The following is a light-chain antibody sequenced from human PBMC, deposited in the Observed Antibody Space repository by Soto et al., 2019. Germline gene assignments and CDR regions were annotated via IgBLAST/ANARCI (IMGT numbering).Light chain of an antibody. CDR1: QSVSSN. V-gene: IGKV3-20*01. CDR2: GAS. CDR3: QQYGSSPPLT. J-gene: IGKJ4*01. Sequence: ETVLTQSPATLSVSPGERATLSCRASQSVSSNLAWYQQKPGQAPRLLIYGASSRAPGIPDRFSGSGSGTDFTLTISRLEPEDFAVYYCQQYGSSPPLTFGGGTKVDIK.